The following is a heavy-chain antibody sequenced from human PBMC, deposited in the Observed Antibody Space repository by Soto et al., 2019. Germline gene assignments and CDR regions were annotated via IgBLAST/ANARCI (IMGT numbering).Heavy chain of an antibody. Sequence: QVQLVQSGAEVKKPGSSVKVSCKASGGTFSSYAISWVRQAPGQGLEWMGGIIPIFGAANNAQKFQGRVTITADESTSTAYMDLSSLRSEDTAVYYCAVYCSSIRCYIGDYRGLDVWGQGTSVTVSS. CDR2: IIPIFGAA. CDR3: AVYCSSIRCYIGDYRGLDV. CDR1: GGTFSSYA. D-gene: IGHD2-2*02. J-gene: IGHJ6*02. V-gene: IGHV1-69*01.